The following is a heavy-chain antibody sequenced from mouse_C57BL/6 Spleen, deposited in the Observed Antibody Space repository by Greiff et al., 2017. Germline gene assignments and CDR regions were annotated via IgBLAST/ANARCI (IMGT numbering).Heavy chain of an antibody. V-gene: IGHV1-82*01. CDR1: GYAFSSSW. Sequence: QVQLQQSGPELVKPGASVKISCKASGYAFSSSWMNWVKQRPGKGLEWIGRIYPGDGDTNYNGKFKGKATLTADKSSNTAYLQLSSLTSEDTAVYYCTTSGKLIRGYFDDWGQGTTLTVSS. CDR3: TTSGKLIRGYFDD. CDR2: IYPGDGDT. J-gene: IGHJ2*01. D-gene: IGHD1-3*01.